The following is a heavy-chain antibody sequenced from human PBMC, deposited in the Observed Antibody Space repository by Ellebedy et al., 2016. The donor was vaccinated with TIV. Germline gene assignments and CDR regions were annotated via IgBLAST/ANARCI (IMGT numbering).Heavy chain of an antibody. V-gene: IGHV3-30-3*01. CDR1: GFTFSSYA. CDR2: ISYDGSNK. CDR3: ARGHYGLDV. Sequence: GGSLRLSXAASGFTFSSYAMHWVRQAPGKGLEWVAVISYDGSNKYYADSVKGRFTISRDNSKNTLYLQMNSLRAEDTAVYYCARGHYGLDVWGQGTTVTVSS. J-gene: IGHJ6*02.